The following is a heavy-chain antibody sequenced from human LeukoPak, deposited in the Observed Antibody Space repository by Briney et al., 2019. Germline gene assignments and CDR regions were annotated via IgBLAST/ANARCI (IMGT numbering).Heavy chain of an antibody. CDR1: GYTFTSYG. V-gene: IGHV1-2*06. D-gene: IGHD1-26*01. Sequence: ASVKVSCKASGYTFTSYGISWVRQAPGQGVEWMGRINPNSGGTNYAQKFQGRVTMTRDTSISTAYMELSRLRSDDTAVYYCASLGEVLWDYYFDYWGQGTLVTVSS. J-gene: IGHJ4*02. CDR3: ASLGEVLWDYYFDY. CDR2: INPNSGGT.